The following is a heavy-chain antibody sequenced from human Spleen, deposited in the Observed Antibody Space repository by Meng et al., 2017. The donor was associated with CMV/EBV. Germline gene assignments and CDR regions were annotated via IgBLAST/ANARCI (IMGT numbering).Heavy chain of an antibody. CDR2: ISAYNGNT. CDR1: GYTFTSYG. V-gene: IGHV1-18*01. D-gene: IGHD3-3*01. CDR3: ARAGVLRFLEWPSGGMDV. J-gene: IGHJ4*02. Sequence: ASVKVSCKASGYTFTSYGISWVRQAPGQGLEWMGWISAYNGNTNYAQKLQGRVTMTTDTSTSTAYMELRSLRSDDTAVYYCARAGVLRFLEWPSGGMDVWGQGTLVTVSS.